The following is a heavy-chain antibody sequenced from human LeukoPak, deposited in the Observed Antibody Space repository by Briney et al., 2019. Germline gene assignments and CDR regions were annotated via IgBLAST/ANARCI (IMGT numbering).Heavy chain of an antibody. CDR1: GYSISSGYY. CDR3: ARDRLGGFDN. J-gene: IGHJ4*02. V-gene: IGHV4-61*01. D-gene: IGHD2-15*01. CDR2: IYYSGST. Sequence: SETLSLTCTVSGYSISSGYYWTWIRQPPGKGLEWIGYIYYSGSTNYNPSLKSRLTISVDTSKNQFSLKLTSLTAADTAVYYCARDRLGGFDNWGQGTLVTVSS.